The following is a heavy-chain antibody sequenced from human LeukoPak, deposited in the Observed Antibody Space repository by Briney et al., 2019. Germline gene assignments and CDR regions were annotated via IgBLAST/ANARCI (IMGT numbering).Heavy chain of an antibody. J-gene: IGHJ4*02. CDR2: INPSGGST. D-gene: IGHD3-9*01. V-gene: IGHV1-46*01. CDR3: ARVTPLDILIGYFSLGY. CDR1: GYTFTSYY. Sequence: ASVKVSCKASGYTFTSYYMHWVRQAPGQGLEWMGIINPSGGSTSYAQKFQGRVTMTRDMSTSTVYMELSSLRSEDTAVYYCARVTPLDILIGYFSLGYWGQGTLVTVSS.